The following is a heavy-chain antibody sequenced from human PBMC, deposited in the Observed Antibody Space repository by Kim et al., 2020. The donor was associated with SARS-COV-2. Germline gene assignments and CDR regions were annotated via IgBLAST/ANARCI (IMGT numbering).Heavy chain of an antibody. CDR3: ARHINWKYDY. D-gene: IGHD1-7*01. J-gene: IGHJ4*02. CDR2: EK. V-gene: IGHV3-7*03. Sequence: EKCYVDSVKGRFTISRDNAKNSLYLQINSLRAEDTAVYYCARHINWKYDYWGQGTLVTVSS.